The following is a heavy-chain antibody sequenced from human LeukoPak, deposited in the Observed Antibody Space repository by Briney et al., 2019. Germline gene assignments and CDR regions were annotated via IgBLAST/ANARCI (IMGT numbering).Heavy chain of an antibody. V-gene: IGHV3-9*01. J-gene: IGHJ4*02. CDR2: ISWNSGSI. Sequence: ALRLSCAASGFTFSSYAMSWVRQAPGKGLEWVSGISWNSGSIGYADSVKGRFTISRDNAKNSLYLQMNSLRAEDTALYYCAKGRGSSARYYFDYWGQGTLVTVSS. CDR3: AKGRGSSARYYFDY. CDR1: GFTFSSYA. D-gene: IGHD1-26*01.